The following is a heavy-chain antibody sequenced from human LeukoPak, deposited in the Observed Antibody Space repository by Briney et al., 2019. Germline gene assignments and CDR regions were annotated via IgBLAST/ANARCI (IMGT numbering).Heavy chain of an antibody. J-gene: IGHJ4*02. Sequence: SGGSLRLSCAASGFTFSSYSMNWVRQAPGKGLEWVSSISTSSSYIYYADSVKGRFTISRDNSKNTLYLQMNSLRAEDTAVYYCAKGLKAFSYWGQGTLVTVSS. CDR1: GFTFSSYS. CDR2: ISTSSSYI. V-gene: IGHV3-21*04. CDR3: AKGLKAFSY.